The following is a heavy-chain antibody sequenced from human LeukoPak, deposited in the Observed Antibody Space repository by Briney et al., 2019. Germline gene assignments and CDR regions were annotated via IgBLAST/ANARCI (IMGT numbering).Heavy chain of an antibody. Sequence: ASVKVSCKASGYTFTSYDINWVRQAPGQGLEWMGWISAYNGNTNYAQKLQGRVTMTTDTSTSTAYMELRSLRSDGTAVYYCARDLEPNYYDSSGADYWGQGTLVTVSS. J-gene: IGHJ4*02. D-gene: IGHD3-22*01. CDR2: ISAYNGNT. CDR3: ARDLEPNYYDSSGADY. V-gene: IGHV1-18*01. CDR1: GYTFTSYD.